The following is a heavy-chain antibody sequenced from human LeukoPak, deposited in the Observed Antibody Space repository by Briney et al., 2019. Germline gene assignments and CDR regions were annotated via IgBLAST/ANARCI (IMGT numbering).Heavy chain of an antibody. D-gene: IGHD4-17*01. Sequence: PGGSLRLSCAASGFTFSSYWMSWVRQAPGKGLEWVANIKQDGSEKYYVDSVKGRFTISRDNAKNSLYLQMNSLRAEDTAVYYCARDMSKGIDYGDLFDYWGQGTLVTVSS. CDR1: GFTFSSYW. J-gene: IGHJ4*02. CDR2: IKQDGSEK. V-gene: IGHV3-7*01. CDR3: ARDMSKGIDYGDLFDY.